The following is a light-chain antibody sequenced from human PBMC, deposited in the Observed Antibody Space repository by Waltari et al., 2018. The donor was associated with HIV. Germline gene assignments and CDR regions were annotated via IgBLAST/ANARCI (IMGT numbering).Light chain of an antibody. J-gene: IGLJ3*02. V-gene: IGLV3-21*01. CDR1: NIGSKS. CDR2: YDS. Sequence: PPSVSVAPGETATIACGGDNIGSKSVNWYQQKPGQAPVLVIYYDSDRPSRIPERFSGSNSGNTAALTISRVEAGDEAAYYCQVWDPSRDQGVFGGGTKLTVL. CDR3: QVWDPSRDQGV.